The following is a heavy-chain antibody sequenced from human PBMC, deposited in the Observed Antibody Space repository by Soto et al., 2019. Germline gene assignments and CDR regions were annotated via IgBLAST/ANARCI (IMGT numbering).Heavy chain of an antibody. D-gene: IGHD3-22*01. Sequence: SVKVSCKASGGTFSSYAISWVRQAPGQGLEWMGGIIPIFGTANYAQKFQGRVTITADESTSTAYMELSSLRSEDTAVYYCARDGKGDYYDSSGYYQSFDIWG. CDR2: IIPIFGTA. CDR1: GGTFSSYA. V-gene: IGHV1-69*13. J-gene: IGHJ3*02. CDR3: ARDGKGDYYDSSGYYQSFDI.